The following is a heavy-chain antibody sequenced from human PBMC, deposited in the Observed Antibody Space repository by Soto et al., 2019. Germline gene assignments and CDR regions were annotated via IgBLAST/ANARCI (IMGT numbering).Heavy chain of an antibody. Sequence: GGSLRLSCAASGFTFSSYSMNWVRQAPGKGLEWVSYISSSSSSTIYYADSVKGRFTISRDNAKNSLYLQMNSLRDEDTAVYYCASGYYDSKFGSYYYYGMDVWGQGTTVTVSS. CDR1: GFTFSSYS. V-gene: IGHV3-48*02. CDR2: ISSSSSSTI. CDR3: ASGYYDSKFGSYYYYGMDV. J-gene: IGHJ6*02. D-gene: IGHD3-22*01.